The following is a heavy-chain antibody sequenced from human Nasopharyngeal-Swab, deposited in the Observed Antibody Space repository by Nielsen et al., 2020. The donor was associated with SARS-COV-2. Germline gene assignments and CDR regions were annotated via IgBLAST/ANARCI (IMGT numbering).Heavy chain of an antibody. CDR3: AKGRYYYDTSGHLLFDY. J-gene: IGHJ4*02. CDR2: ISSSSRYI. V-gene: IGHV3-21*04. Sequence: GGSLRLSCAASGFTFSSYSMNWVRQAPGKGLDWVSSISSSSRYIYYADPVKGRFTISRDSSKNTLYLQMSSLRAEDTAVYYCAKGRYYYDTSGHLLFDYWGQGTLVTVSS. D-gene: IGHD3-22*01. CDR1: GFTFSSYS.